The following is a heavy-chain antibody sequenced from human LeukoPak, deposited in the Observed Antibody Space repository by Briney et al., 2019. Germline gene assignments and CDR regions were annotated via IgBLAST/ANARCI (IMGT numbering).Heavy chain of an antibody. J-gene: IGHJ6*02. CDR3: ASITGTTWPV. V-gene: IGHV3-33*01. CDR1: GFTFSSYG. D-gene: IGHD1-20*01. CDR2: IWYDGSNK. Sequence: GGSLRLSSAASGFTFSSYGMHGVRQAPGKGLEWVAVIWYDGSNKYYADSAKRRFPISRDNSKNTLYLQMNSLRAEDTAVYYCASITGTTWPVWGQGTTVTVSS.